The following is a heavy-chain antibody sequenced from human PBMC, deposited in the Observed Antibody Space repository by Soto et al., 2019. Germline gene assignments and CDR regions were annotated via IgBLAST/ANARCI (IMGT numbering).Heavy chain of an antibody. CDR1: GYTFTTYD. CDR2: ISGHNGNT. D-gene: IGHD6-6*01. V-gene: IGHV1-18*01. Sequence: QVQLVQSGAEVKKPGASVKVSCKASGYTFTTYDINWVRQAPGQGLEWMGWISGHNGNTNYAQKLQGRVTMTTDAATSTAYMDLRSLSSDDTAVYFCARSGGSSSPLDYWGQGTLVTVSS. J-gene: IGHJ4*02. CDR3: ARSGGSSSPLDY.